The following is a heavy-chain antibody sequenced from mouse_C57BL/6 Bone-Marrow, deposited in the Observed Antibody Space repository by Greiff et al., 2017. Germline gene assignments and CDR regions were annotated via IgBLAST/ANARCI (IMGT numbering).Heavy chain of an antibody. CDR2: ISYDGSN. CDR1: GYSITSGYY. CDR3: ARGHYYGSSFHYYAMDY. Sequence: EVQLQESGPGLVKPSQSLSLTCSVTGYSITSGYYWNWIRQFPGNKLEWMGYISYDGSNNYNPSLKNRISITRDTSKNQFFLNLNSVTTEDTATYYCARGHYYGSSFHYYAMDYWGQGTSVTVSS. V-gene: IGHV3-6*01. D-gene: IGHD1-1*01. J-gene: IGHJ4*01.